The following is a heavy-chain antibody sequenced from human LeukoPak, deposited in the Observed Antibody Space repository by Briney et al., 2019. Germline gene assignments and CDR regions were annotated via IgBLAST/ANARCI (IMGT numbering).Heavy chain of an antibody. V-gene: IGHV3-48*04. CDR3: ARGPRTVVTGTPFDY. J-gene: IGHJ4*02. CDR1: GFTFSSYW. CDR2: FSGSGSAI. Sequence: GGSLRLSCAASGFTFSSYWMSWVRQAPGKGLECISYFSGSGSAIYYADSVKGRFTISRDNAKNSLYLQMNSLRAEDTAVYYCARGPRTVVTGTPFDYWGQGTLVTVSS. D-gene: IGHD6-19*01.